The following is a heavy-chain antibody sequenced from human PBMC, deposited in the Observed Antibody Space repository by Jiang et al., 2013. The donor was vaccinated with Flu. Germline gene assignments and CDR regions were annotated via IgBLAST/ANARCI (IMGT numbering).Heavy chain of an antibody. D-gene: IGHD3-22*01. V-gene: IGHV4-39*01. CDR1: GGSISSTSYY. Sequence: PGLVKPSETLSLTCTVSGGSISSTSYYWGWIRQPPGKGLEWIGSIYYSGSTYYDPSLKSRVTISVDTSKNQFSLKLSSVTAADTAVYYCARAYYYYDSSGYLFDYWGQGTLVTVSS. CDR2: IYYSGST. J-gene: IGHJ4*02. CDR3: ARAYYYYDSSGYLFDY.